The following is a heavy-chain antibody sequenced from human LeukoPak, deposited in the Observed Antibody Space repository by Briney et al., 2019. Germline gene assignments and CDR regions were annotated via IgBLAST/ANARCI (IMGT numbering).Heavy chain of an antibody. CDR1: GFTFISYG. J-gene: IGHJ4*02. V-gene: IGHV3-30*18. Sequence: GGSLRLSCAASGFTFISYGMHWVPPAPGKGLGWVAVIAYDGSNKYYADSVKGRFTISRDNSKNMLYLQMGALRADDTAVYYCAKGPVSGSRSPLDHWGQGTLVTVSS. D-gene: IGHD1-26*01. CDR2: IAYDGSNK. CDR3: AKGPVSGSRSPLDH.